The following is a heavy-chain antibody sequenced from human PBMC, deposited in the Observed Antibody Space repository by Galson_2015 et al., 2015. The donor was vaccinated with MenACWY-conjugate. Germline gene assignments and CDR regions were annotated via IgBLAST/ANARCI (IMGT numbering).Heavy chain of an antibody. CDR3: AREGIRVDDDAFDI. Sequence: SVKVSCKASGYTFNRCAMNWVRQAPGQGLEWMGWINTNTGNPTYGQGFAGRFVLSLDTSVSTAYLQISSLKAEDTAVYYCAREGIRVDDDAFDIWGQGTMVTVSS. D-gene: IGHD3-3*01. CDR2: INTNTGNP. V-gene: IGHV7-4-1*02. J-gene: IGHJ3*02. CDR1: GYTFNRCA.